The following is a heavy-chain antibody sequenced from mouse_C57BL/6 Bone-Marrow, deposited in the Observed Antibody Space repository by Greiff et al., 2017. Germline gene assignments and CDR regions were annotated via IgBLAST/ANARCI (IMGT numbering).Heavy chain of an antibody. J-gene: IGHJ2*01. CDR1: GFSLTSYA. V-gene: IGHV2-9-1*01. Sequence: VKLVESGPGLVAPSQSLSITCTVSGFSLTSYAISWVRQPPGKGLEWLGVIWTGGGTHYNSALTSRMSISKDNSKSQVFLKRNSLQTDDTARYYCARNGDFDYWGQGTTLTVSS. CDR2: IWTGGGT. CDR3: ARNGDFDY.